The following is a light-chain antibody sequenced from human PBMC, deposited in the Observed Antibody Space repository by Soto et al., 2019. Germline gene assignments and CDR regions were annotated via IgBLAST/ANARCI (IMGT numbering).Light chain of an antibody. Sequence: DIVMTQSPASLAVSLGERAPINCKSSQSVLYSSNNKNYLAWYQQKPGQPPKLLIYWASTRESGVPDRFSGSGSGTDLTLTISSLQAEDVAVYYCQQSYSTPLTFGGWTKVEIK. CDR2: WAS. J-gene: IGKJ4*02. CDR3: QQSYSTPLT. CDR1: QSVLYSSNNKNY. V-gene: IGKV4-1*01.